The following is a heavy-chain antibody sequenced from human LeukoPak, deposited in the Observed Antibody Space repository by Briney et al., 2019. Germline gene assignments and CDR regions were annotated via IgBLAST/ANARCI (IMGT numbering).Heavy chain of an antibody. Sequence: GASVKVSCKASGYTFTGYYMHWVRQAPGQGLEWMGIINPSGGSTSYAQKFQGRVTMTRDMSTSTVYMELSSLRSEDTAVYYCAIRRIAVAGRGDYWGQGTLVTVSS. CDR3: AIRRIAVAGRGDY. CDR1: GYTFTGYY. D-gene: IGHD6-19*01. J-gene: IGHJ4*02. V-gene: IGHV1-46*01. CDR2: INPSGGST.